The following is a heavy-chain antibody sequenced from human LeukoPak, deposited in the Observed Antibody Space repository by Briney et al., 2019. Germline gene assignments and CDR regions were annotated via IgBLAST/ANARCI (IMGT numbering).Heavy chain of an antibody. J-gene: IGHJ4*02. CDR1: GFTFSSYA. CDR2: ISGSGGST. V-gene: IGHV3-23*01. D-gene: IGHD3-22*01. Sequence: GGSLRLSCAASGFTFSSYAMSWVRQAPGKELEWVSAISGSGGSTYYADSVKGRFTISRDNSKNTLYLQMNSLRAEDTAVYYCAKAVRLTYYYDSSGYWPDYWGQGTLVTVSS. CDR3: AKAVRLTYYYDSSGYWPDY.